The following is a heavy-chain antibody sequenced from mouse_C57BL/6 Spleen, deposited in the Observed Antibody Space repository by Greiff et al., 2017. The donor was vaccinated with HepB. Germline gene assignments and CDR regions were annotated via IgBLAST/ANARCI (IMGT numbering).Heavy chain of an antibody. CDR3: ARGSNYVFDY. CDR2: INPSTGGT. Sequence: VQLKQSGPELVKPGASVKISCKASGYSFTGYYMNWVKQSPEKSLEWIGEINPSTGGTTYNQKFKAKATLTVDKSSSTAYMQLKSLTSEDSAVYYCARGSNYVFDYWGQGTTLTVSS. V-gene: IGHV1-42*01. CDR1: GYSFTGYY. J-gene: IGHJ2*01. D-gene: IGHD2-5*01.